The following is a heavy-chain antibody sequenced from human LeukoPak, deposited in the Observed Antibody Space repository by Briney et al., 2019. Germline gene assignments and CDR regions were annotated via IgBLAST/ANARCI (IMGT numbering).Heavy chain of an antibody. CDR2: ISGSGGST. CDR1: GFTFSSYA. V-gene: IGHV3-23*01. D-gene: IGHD3-22*01. J-gene: IGHJ6*02. Sequence: GGSLRLSCAGSGFTFSSYAMSWARQAPGKGLEWVSAISGSGGSTYYADSVKGRFTISRDNSKNTLYLQMNSLRAEDTAVYYCAKDQSYDSSGYYWGYYYYYGMDVWGQGTTVTVSS. CDR3: AKDQSYDSSGYYWGYYYYYGMDV.